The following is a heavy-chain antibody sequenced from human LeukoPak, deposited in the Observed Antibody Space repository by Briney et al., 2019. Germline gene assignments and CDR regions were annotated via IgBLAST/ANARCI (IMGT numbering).Heavy chain of an antibody. V-gene: IGHV4-61*08. Sequence: PSETLSLTCSVSGVSLSSRDYYWSWIRQPPGKGREWIGYIYYSGTTSYNPSLKSRATISVDTTKNQFSLKLSSVTAADTAVYYCARVPGLCGGDCYWFDYWGQGTLVTVSS. D-gene: IGHD2-21*02. CDR3: ARVPGLCGGDCYWFDY. J-gene: IGHJ4*02. CDR1: GVSLSSRDYY. CDR2: IYYSGTT.